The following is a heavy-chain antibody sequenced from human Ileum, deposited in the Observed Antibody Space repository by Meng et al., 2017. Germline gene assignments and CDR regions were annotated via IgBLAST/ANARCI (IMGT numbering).Heavy chain of an antibody. J-gene: IGHJ3*02. CDR2: IYSDGTT. Sequence: GGSLRLSCTASGITVSHNYMSWVRQAPGKGLEWVSVIYSDGTTYYADSVKGRFTISRDDSMNTLYLQMNSLRADDTAVYYCTRETFTGSYPDFFDTWGHGTLVTVSS. CDR3: TRETFTGSYPDFFDT. CDR1: GITVSHNY. V-gene: IGHV3-66*02. D-gene: IGHD1-26*01.